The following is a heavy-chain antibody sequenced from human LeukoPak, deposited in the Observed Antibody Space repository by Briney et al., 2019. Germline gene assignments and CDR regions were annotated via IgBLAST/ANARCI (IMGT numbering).Heavy chain of an antibody. CDR3: ARDSVSRDSSGYTDY. CDR2: ISSSGSTI. V-gene: IGHV3-11*01. CDR1: GFTFSDYY. Sequence: GGSLRLSCAASGFTFSDYYMSWIRQAPGKGLEWVSYISSSGSTIYYADSVKGRFTISRDNAKNSLYLQMNCLRAEDTAVYYCARDSVSRDSSGYTDYWGQGTLVTVSS. J-gene: IGHJ4*02. D-gene: IGHD3-22*01.